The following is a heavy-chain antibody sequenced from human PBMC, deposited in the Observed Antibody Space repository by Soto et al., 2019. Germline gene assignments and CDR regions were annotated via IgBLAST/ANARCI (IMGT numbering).Heavy chain of an antibody. Sequence: QVQLVESGGGVVQPGRSLRLSCAASGFTFSSYGMHWVRQAPGKGLEWVAVIWYDGSNKYYADSVKGRFTISRDNSKNTLFLQMNSMRGEDAAVYYCAREGDPMSYGDHTGWYYWGQGTLVTVSS. J-gene: IGHJ4*02. CDR1: GFTFSSYG. V-gene: IGHV3-33*01. D-gene: IGHD4-17*01. CDR2: IWYDGSNK. CDR3: AREGDPMSYGDHTGWYY.